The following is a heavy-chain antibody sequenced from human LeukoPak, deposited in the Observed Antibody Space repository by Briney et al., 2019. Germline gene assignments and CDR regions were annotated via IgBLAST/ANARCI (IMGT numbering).Heavy chain of an antibody. J-gene: IGHJ4*02. CDR3: VKARMPHCGTDCLES. V-gene: IGHV3-23*01. CDR2: ISGSGGST. Sequence: GGSLRLSCAASGFLFGSHAMNWVRQAPGKGLEWVSGISGSGGSTYYADSVKGRFTISRDNSKNTVYLQMSSLRAEDTAVYYCVKARMPHCGTDCLESWGQGTLVTVSS. D-gene: IGHD2-21*02. CDR1: GFLFGSHA.